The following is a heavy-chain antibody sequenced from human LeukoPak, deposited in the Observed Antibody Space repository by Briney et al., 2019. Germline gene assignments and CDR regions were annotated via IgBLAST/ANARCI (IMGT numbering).Heavy chain of an antibody. CDR3: ARGGSGTSNAFDI. J-gene: IGHJ3*02. D-gene: IGHD3-10*01. CDR1: GGSISSYY. CDR2: LYYSGST. V-gene: IGHV4-59*01. Sequence: SETLSLTCSVSGGSISSYYWSWIRQPPGKGLEWIGYLYYSGSTNSNPSLKSRVTMSVDTSKNQFSLKLRSVTAADTAVYYCARGGSGTSNAFDIWGQGTMVTVSS.